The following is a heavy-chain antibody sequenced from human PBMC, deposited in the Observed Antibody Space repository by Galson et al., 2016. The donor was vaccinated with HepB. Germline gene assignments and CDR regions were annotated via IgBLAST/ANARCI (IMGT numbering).Heavy chain of an antibody. CDR1: GLTFSDYW. D-gene: IGHD2-2*01. CDR3: TRGPPPHCTRTSCSMETFEV. V-gene: IGHV3-7*01. J-gene: IGHJ3*01. CDR2: IKQDGSET. Sequence: SLRLSCAASGLTFSDYWMVWVRQVPGKGLQWVASIKQDGSETYYVDSVKGRFTISRDNAKNSLYLQMNSLRADDAAVYYCTRGPPPHCTRTSCSMETFEVWGQGTMVTVSS.